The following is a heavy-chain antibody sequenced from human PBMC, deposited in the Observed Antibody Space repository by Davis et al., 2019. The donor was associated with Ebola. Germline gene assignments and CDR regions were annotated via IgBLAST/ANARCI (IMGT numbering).Heavy chain of an antibody. CDR3: ARDPTWGYYDSGGFDY. Sequence: GESLKISCAASGFTFSSYAMHWVRQAPGKGLEWVAVISYDGSNKYYADSVKGRFTISRDNSKNTLYLQMNSLRAEDTAVYYCARDPTWGYYDSGGFDYWGQGTLVTVSS. V-gene: IGHV3-30-3*01. D-gene: IGHD3-22*01. CDR1: GFTFSSYA. J-gene: IGHJ4*02. CDR2: ISYDGSNK.